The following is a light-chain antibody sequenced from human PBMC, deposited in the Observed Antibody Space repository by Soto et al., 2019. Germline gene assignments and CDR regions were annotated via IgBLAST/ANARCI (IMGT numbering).Light chain of an antibody. V-gene: IGLV2-14*01. J-gene: IGLJ2*01. CDR1: SSDVGGYNY. Sequence: QSALTQPASVSGSPGQSITISCTGTSSDVGGYNYVSWYQQHPGKAPKLMIYDVSNRPSGVSNRFSGSKSVNTASLTISGLQAEDEADYYCSSFTSSTTPVFGVGTKLTVL. CDR3: SSFTSSTTPV. CDR2: DVS.